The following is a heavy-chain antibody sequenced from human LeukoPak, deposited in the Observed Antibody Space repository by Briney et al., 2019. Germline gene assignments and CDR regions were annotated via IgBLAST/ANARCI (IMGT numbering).Heavy chain of an antibody. J-gene: IGHJ4*02. CDR1: GGSFSGYY. V-gene: IGHV4-34*01. D-gene: IGHD5-18*01. Sequence: SETLSLTCAVYGGSFSGYYWSWIRQPPGKGLEWIGEINHSGSTNYNPSLKSRVTISVDTSKNQFSLKLSSVTAADTAVYYCARGPRYSYGYGQFDYWGRGTLVTVSS. CDR3: ARGPRYSYGYGQFDY. CDR2: INHSGST.